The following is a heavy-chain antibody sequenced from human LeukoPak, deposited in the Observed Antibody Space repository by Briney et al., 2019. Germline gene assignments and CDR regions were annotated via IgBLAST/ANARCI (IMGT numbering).Heavy chain of an antibody. D-gene: IGHD2-15*01. V-gene: IGHV3-23*01. Sequence: PGGSLRLSCAASGFTFSSYAMIWVRQAPGKGLEWVSSIVGSDARTYYADSVEGRFIISRDNSKNMLYLQMNSLRAEDTAVYYCAKDRGRTWVQVANWGQGTLVTVSS. CDR2: IVGSDART. J-gene: IGHJ4*02. CDR3: AKDRGRTWVQVAN. CDR1: GFTFSSYA.